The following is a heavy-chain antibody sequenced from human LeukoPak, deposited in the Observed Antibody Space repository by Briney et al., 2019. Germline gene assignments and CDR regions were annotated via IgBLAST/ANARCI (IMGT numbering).Heavy chain of an antibody. J-gene: IGHJ4*02. CDR1: GFTSSSYS. Sequence: GGSLRLSCAASGFTSSSYSMNWVRQAPGKGLEWVSSISSSSSYIYYADSVKGRFTISRDNAKNSLYLQMNSLRAEDTAVYYCARGEVVVVAATPDYWGQGTLVTVSS. CDR3: ARGEVVVVAATPDY. CDR2: ISSSSSYI. V-gene: IGHV3-21*01. D-gene: IGHD2-15*01.